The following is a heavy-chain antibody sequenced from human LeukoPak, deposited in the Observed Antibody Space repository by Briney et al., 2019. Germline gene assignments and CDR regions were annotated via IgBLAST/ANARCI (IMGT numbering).Heavy chain of an antibody. CDR2: IYTSGST. D-gene: IGHD2-2*01. V-gene: IGHV4-4*07. CDR3: AREVRDTVVVPAAKGFPYSYYVDV. J-gene: IGHJ6*03. CDR1: GGSISGYY. Sequence: SETLSLTCTVSGGSISGYYWSWIRQPAGKGLEWIGRIYTSGSTNYNPSLESRVTMSIDTSKNQFSLKLSPVTAADTAVYYCAREVRDTVVVPAAKGFPYSYYVDVWGKGTTVTISS.